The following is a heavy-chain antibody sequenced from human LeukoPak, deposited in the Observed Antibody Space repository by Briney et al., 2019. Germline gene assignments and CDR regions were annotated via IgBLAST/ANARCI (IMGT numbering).Heavy chain of an antibody. J-gene: IGHJ4*02. CDR3: ARVPIWFGELLLPDY. CDR2: IHWNGGRT. CDR1: GFTFDNYG. D-gene: IGHD3-10*01. Sequence: GGALRLSCAASGFTFDNYGINWVRQAPGKGLEWVSRIHWNGGRTGYADSVKGRFTISRDNAKNSLYLQMNSLRVEDTALYYCARVPIWFGELLLPDYWGQGTLVTVSS. V-gene: IGHV3-20*04.